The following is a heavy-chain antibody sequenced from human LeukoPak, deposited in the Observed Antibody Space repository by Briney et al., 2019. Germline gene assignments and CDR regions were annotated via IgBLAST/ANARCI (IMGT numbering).Heavy chain of an antibody. V-gene: IGHV3-7*01. CDR1: GFTFSSYW. J-gene: IGHJ4*02. D-gene: IGHD3-3*01. CDR2: IKQDGSEK. Sequence: GGSLRLSCAASGFTFSSYWMSWVRQAPGKGLEWVANIKQDGSEKYYVDSVKGRFTISRDNAKNSLYLQMNSLRAEDTAVYYCARAYKYPFGVVGSLDYWGQGTLVTVSS. CDR3: ARAYKYPFGVVGSLDY.